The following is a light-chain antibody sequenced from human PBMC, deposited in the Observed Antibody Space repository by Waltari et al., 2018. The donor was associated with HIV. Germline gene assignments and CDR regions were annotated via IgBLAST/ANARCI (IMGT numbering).Light chain of an antibody. J-gene: IGLJ3*02. CDR1: SSNIGSNY. V-gene: IGLV1-47*01. Sequence: QSVLTQPPSASGTPGPRVTISCSGSSSNIGSNYVYWYQQFPGTAPKLRVNRNKQRPAGVPDRFSGSKSGTSASLAISGLRAEDEADYHCAAWDGSHWVFGGGTKLTVL. CDR2: RNK. CDR3: AAWDGSHWV.